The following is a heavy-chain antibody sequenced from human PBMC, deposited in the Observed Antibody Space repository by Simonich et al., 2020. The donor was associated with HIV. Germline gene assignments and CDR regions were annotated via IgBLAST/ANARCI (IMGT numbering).Heavy chain of an antibody. V-gene: IGHV1-18*01. CDR2: ISAYNGNT. CDR1: GYTFISYG. Sequence: QVQLVQSGAEVKKPGASVKVSCKASGYTFISYGISWVRQAPGQGLEWMGRISAYNGNTNYAQKLQGRVTMTTDTSTSTVYMELRSLRSDDTAVYYCARDRMGVRGSYSYFDYWGQGTLVTVSS. CDR3: ARDRMGVRGSYSYFDY. D-gene: IGHD1-26*01. J-gene: IGHJ4*02.